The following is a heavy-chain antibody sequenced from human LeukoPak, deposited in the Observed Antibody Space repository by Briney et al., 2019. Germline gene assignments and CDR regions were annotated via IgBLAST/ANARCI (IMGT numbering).Heavy chain of an antibody. V-gene: IGHV3-66*01. Sequence: GGSLRLSCAASGFTVSSNYMSWVRQAPGKGPEWVSVIYSGGSTYYADSVKGRFTISRDNSKNTLYLQMNSLRAEDTAVYYCASEAKNYYGSGSYYTDYWGQGTLVTVSS. J-gene: IGHJ4*02. D-gene: IGHD3-10*01. CDR3: ASEAKNYYGSGSYYTDY. CDR2: IYSGGST. CDR1: GFTVSSNY.